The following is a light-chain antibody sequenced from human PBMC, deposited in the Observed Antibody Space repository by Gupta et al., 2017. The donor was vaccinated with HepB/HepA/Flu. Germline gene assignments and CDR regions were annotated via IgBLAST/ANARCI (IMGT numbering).Light chain of an antibody. CDR3: QQFHLFPLN. J-gene: IGKJ4*01. Sequence: DIQMTQSPATLSASVGDRVTITCRASQSISSWLAWYQQKPGKAPNLLISKASILESGVPSRFSGSGSGTEFTLTINSVQPEDFATYYGQQFHLFPLNCGGGTKLEI. CDR2: KAS. CDR1: QSISSW. V-gene: IGKV1-5*03.